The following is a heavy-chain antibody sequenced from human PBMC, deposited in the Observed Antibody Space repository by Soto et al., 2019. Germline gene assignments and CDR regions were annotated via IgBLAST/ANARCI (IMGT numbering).Heavy chain of an antibody. D-gene: IGHD5-12*01. CDR3: ARATGYWGYDSNNWFDP. V-gene: IGHV4-31*03. Sequence: QVQLQESGPGLVKPSQTLSLTCTVSGGSISSGGYYWSWIRQHPGKGLAWIGYIYYSGSTYYNPSLKSRVTISVDTSKNQFSLKLSSVTAADTAVYYCARATGYWGYDSNNWFDPWGQGTLVTVSS. CDR1: GGSISSGGYY. CDR2: IYYSGST. J-gene: IGHJ5*02.